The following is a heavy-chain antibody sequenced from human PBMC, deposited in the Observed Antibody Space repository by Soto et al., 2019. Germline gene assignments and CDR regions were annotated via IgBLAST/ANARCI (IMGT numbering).Heavy chain of an antibody. CDR3: AKGKLFVGVTIFGMDV. CDR1: GFTFSSYA. D-gene: IGHD1-26*01. J-gene: IGHJ6*02. CDR2: ISSSGAGT. Sequence: VQLLESGGGLVQPGGSLRLSCAASGFTFSSYAMTWVRQAPGKGLEWVSGISSSGAGTNYAGSVKGRFTISRDNSKNTVYLQMNSLRAEDTAVYYCAKGKLFVGVTIFGMDVWGQGTTVTVSS. V-gene: IGHV3-23*01.